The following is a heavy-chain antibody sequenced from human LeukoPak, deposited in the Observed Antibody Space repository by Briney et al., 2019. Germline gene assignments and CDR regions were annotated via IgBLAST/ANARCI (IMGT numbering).Heavy chain of an antibody. J-gene: IGHJ4*02. D-gene: IGHD1/OR15-1a*01. CDR1: GGSISYYY. V-gene: IGHV4-59*01. CDR2: IYYSGST. CDR3: AREVTGTGREFDY. Sequence: SETLSLTCTVPGGSISYYYWSWIRQPPGKGLELIGYIYYSGSTNYNPSLKSRVTISLDTSKNQFSLKLSSVTAADTAVYYCAREVTGTGREFDYWGQGTLVTVSS.